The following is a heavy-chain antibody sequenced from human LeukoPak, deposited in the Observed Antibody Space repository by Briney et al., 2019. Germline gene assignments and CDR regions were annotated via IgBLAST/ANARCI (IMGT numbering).Heavy chain of an antibody. CDR1: GYTFTSYY. CDR3: ARGGDPRITMIPTWFDP. CDR2: INPSGGST. V-gene: IGHV1-46*01. Sequence: ASVKVSCKASGYTFTSYYMHWVRQAPGQGLEWMGIINPSGGSTRYTQKFQGRVTMTRDTSTSTVYMELSSLRSEDTAVYYCARGGDPRITMIPTWFDPWGQGTLVTVSS. J-gene: IGHJ5*02. D-gene: IGHD3-22*01.